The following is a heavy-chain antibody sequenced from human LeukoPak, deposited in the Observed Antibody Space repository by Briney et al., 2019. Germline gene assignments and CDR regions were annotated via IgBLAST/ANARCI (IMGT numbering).Heavy chain of an antibody. CDR3: ARVTLAAADDY. Sequence: ASVKVSCKASGYTFTGYYMHWVRQAPGQGLERMGRINPNSGGTNYAQKFQGRVTMTRDTSISTAYMELSRLRSADTAVYYCARVTLAAADDYWGQGTLVTVSS. J-gene: IGHJ4*02. V-gene: IGHV1-2*06. CDR1: GYTFTGYY. D-gene: IGHD6-13*01. CDR2: INPNSGGT.